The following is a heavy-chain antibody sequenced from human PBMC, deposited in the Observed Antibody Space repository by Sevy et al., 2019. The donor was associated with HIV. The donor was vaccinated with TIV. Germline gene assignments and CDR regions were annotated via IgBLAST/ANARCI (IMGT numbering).Heavy chain of an antibody. V-gene: IGHV3-15*01. CDR1: GFTFSNAW. CDR2: IKGKIYDGTI. CDR3: TTASWSQEDYYNY. D-gene: IGHD6-13*01. J-gene: IGHJ4*02. Sequence: GGSLRLSCAASGFTFSNAWMSWVRQAPGKGLEWVGRIKGKIYDGTIDYAAPVKGRFRSPRDDSKNTLYLQMNSLKTEDTAVYYCTTASWSQEDYYNYWGQGTLVTVSS.